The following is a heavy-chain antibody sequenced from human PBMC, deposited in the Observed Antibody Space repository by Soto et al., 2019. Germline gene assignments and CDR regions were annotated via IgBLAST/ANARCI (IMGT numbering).Heavy chain of an antibody. CDR3: ASFDYYERSGYDY. Sequence: GGSLRLSCAASGFTFSSYAMHWVRQAPGKGLEWVAVISYDGSNKYYADSVKGRFTISRDNSKNTLYLQMNSLRAEDTAVYYCASFDYYERSGYDYWGQGTLVTVSS. CDR2: ISYDGSNK. V-gene: IGHV3-30-3*01. D-gene: IGHD3-22*01. CDR1: GFTFSSYA. J-gene: IGHJ4*02.